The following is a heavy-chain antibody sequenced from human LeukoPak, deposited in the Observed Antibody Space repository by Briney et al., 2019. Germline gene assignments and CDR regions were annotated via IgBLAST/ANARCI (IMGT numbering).Heavy chain of an antibody. V-gene: IGHV4-59*12. CDR3: ARTVAGKLIFAY. J-gene: IGHJ4*02. Sequence: SETLSLTCTVSGGSISSYYWSWIRQPPGRGLEWIGNIYYRGTTYDNPSLKSRVTISRDTSKNQFSLKLNSVTAADTALYYCARTVAGKLIFAYWGQGTLVTVSS. CDR1: GGSISSYY. CDR2: IYYRGTT. D-gene: IGHD6-19*01.